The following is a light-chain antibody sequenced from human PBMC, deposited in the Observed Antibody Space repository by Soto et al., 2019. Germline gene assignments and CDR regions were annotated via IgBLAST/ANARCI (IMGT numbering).Light chain of an antibody. Sequence: IQLTQSPSSLSASVGDRVTITCRASQDISGYVAWYQQRPGRAPQLLIYAASALQTGVPSRFSGSGSGTDFTLTITSLQPEDFGTYYCQQYNNWPPGYTFGQGTKLEIK. V-gene: IGKV1-9*01. CDR1: QDISGY. CDR2: AAS. CDR3: QQYNNWPPGYT. J-gene: IGKJ2*01.